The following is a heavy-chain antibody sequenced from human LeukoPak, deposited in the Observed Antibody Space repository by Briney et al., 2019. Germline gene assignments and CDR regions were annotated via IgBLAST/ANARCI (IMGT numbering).Heavy chain of an antibody. J-gene: IGHJ6*03. CDR3: ARDRGSSGWGNYYYYYYMDV. D-gene: IGHD6-19*01. CDR2: ISAYNGNT. Sequence: ASVKVSSKTSGYTFTSYGISWVRQAPGQGLEWMGWISAYNGNTNYAQKLQGRVTMTTDTSTSTAYMELRSLRSDDTAVYYCARDRGSSGWGNYYYYYYMDVWGKGTTVTVSS. CDR1: GYTFTSYG. V-gene: IGHV1-18*01.